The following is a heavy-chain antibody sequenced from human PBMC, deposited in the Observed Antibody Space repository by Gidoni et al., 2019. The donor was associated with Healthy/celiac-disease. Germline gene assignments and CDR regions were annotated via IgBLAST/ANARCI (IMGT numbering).Heavy chain of an antibody. J-gene: IGHJ1*01. D-gene: IGHD3-22*01. CDR3: AREGTASSGYYSRSIGGYFQH. Sequence: QVQLVESGGGVVQPGRSLRLSCAASGFTFSSYAMHWVRQAPGKGLEWVAVISYDGSNKYYADSVKGRFTISRDNSKNTLYLQMNSLRAEDTAVYYCAREGTASSGYYSRSIGGYFQHWGQGTLVTVSS. CDR1: GFTFSSYA. CDR2: ISYDGSNK. V-gene: IGHV3-30*04.